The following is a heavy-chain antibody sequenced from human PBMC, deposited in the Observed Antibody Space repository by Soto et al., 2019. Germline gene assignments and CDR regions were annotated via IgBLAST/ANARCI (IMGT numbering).Heavy chain of an antibody. V-gene: IGHV3-15*07. Sequence: EVQLVESGGGLVKTGGSLRLSCAASGFTFSNALMNCVRQAPGKGMEWVGRITSKTDVGTTDDGAPVKGRFTISRDESKNTLYLQMNSRKTAVTTVYYCATGERDLLRSFEGYAMDVWGQGTTVNVSS. CDR3: ATGERDLLRSFEGYAMDV. CDR2: ITSKTDVGTT. CDR1: GFTFSNAL. J-gene: IGHJ6*02. D-gene: IGHD3-9*01.